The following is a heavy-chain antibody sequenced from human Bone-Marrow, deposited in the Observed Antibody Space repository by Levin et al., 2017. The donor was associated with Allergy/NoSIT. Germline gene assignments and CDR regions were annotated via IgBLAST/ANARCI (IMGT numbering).Heavy chain of an antibody. V-gene: IGHV3-21*01. D-gene: IGHD1-26*01. CDR2: INSGSNSI. CDR1: GFTFSTYA. CDR3: ASGGGSYNY. Sequence: GGSLRLSCTTSGFTFSTYAMNWVRQAPGKGLEWIASINSGSNSIKYADSVKGRFTISRDNAKKSLYLQMSSLRAEDSAVYFCASGGGSYNYWGQGTLVTVSS. J-gene: IGHJ4*02.